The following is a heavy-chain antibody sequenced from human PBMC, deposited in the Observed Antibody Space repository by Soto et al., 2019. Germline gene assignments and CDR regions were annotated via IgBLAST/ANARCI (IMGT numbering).Heavy chain of an antibody. V-gene: IGHV3-73*02. J-gene: IGHJ6*02. Sequence: EVQLVESGGGLVQPGGSLKLSCAASEFTFSSSAMHWVRQASGKGLEWVGRIRSKANSYATAYAASVKGRFTISRDDSKNTAYLQMNSLKTEDTAVYYCTRHEHDSSGYYSPDYYYYAMDVWGQGTTVTVSS. CDR1: EFTFSSSA. CDR3: TRHEHDSSGYYSPDYYYYAMDV. D-gene: IGHD3-22*01. CDR2: IRSKANSYAT.